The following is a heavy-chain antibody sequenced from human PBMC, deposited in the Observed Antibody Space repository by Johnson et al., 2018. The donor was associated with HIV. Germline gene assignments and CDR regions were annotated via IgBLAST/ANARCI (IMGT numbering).Heavy chain of an antibody. CDR1: GFTFSSYG. Sequence: QMLLVESGGGVVQPGRSLRLSCAASGFTFSSYGMHWVRQAPGKGLEWVAVIWYDGSNKYYAESVTGRFTISRDNSKNTLYLQMNSLRAEDTAVYYCARDRTLWQLVRPGGAFDIWGQGTMVTVSS. V-gene: IGHV3-33*01. J-gene: IGHJ3*02. CDR3: ARDRTLWQLVRPGGAFDI. CDR2: IWYDGSNK. D-gene: IGHD6-6*01.